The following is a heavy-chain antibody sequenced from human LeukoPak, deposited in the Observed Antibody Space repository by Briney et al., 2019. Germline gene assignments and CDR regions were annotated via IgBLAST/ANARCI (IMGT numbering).Heavy chain of an antibody. D-gene: IGHD3-16*02. J-gene: IGHJ4*02. CDR2: INPNSGGT. V-gene: IGHV1-2*02. Sequence: ASVKVSCKASGYTFTGCYMHWVRQAPGQGLEWMGWINPNSGGTNYAQKFQGRVTMARDTSISTAYMELSRLRSDDTAVYYCARDPRGDYVWGSYRYGVPFDYWGQGTLVTVSS. CDR1: GYTFTGCY. CDR3: ARDPRGDYVWGSYRYGVPFDY.